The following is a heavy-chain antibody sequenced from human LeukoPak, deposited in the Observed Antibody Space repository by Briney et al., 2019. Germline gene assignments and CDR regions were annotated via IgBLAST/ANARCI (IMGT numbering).Heavy chain of an antibody. CDR2: STGSVE. V-gene: IGHV3-23*01. J-gene: IGHJ4*02. Sequence: PGGSLRLSCTASGFTLSAFAMSWVRQAPGKGLEWVSGSTGSVEYYANSVKGRFTISRDDSKNTLYLQMNSLGAEDTATYYCARGSDLASYNDLEYWGQGTLVTVSS. D-gene: IGHD3-16*01. CDR3: ARGSDLASYNDLEY. CDR1: GFTLSAFA.